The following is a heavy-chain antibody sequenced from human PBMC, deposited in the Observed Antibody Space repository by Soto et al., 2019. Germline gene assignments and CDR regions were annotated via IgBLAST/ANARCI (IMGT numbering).Heavy chain of an antibody. V-gene: IGHV3-7*01. D-gene: IGHD2-15*01. CDR3: ARDIVVVVAATGRFNYYYHGMDV. J-gene: IGHJ6*02. Sequence: PWGSLRLSCAASGFTFSSYWIIFFRHSPLKWLEWVGNIKQDGSEKYYVDSVKGRFTISRDNAKNSLYLQMNSLRAEDTAVYYCARDIVVVVAATGRFNYYYHGMDVWGQGTTVTVSS. CDR1: GFTFSSYW. CDR2: IKQDGSEK.